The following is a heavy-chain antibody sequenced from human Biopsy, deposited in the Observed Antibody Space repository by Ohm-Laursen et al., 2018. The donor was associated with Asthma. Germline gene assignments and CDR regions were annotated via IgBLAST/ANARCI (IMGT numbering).Heavy chain of an antibody. CDR1: GGSITSSSYY. CDR3: VRHQYSSSWSTFDY. CDR2: MYHSGSP. Sequence: TLSLTCTVSGGSITSSSYYWGWIRQPPGKGMEWIGSMYHSGSPYYHPSLKSRATISVDTSKNQLSLKMSSVNAADTAVYFCVRHQYSSSWSTFDYWGQGALVTVSS. J-gene: IGHJ4*02. D-gene: IGHD3-22*01. V-gene: IGHV4-39*01.